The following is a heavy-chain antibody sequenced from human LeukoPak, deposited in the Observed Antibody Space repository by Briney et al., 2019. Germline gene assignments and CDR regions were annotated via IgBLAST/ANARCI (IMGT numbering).Heavy chain of an antibody. CDR1: GYTFTTYD. CDR3: ARGPSRDYGSGSSWFDP. D-gene: IGHD3-10*01. V-gene: IGHV1-8*01. J-gene: IGHJ5*02. Sequence: ASVKVSCKASGYTFTTYDINWVRQVTGQGLEWMGWMNPNSGNTGYAQKIQGRVTMTRNTSINTAYVELSSLRSEDTAVYYCARGPSRDYGSGSSWFDPWGQGTLVTVSS. CDR2: MNPNSGNT.